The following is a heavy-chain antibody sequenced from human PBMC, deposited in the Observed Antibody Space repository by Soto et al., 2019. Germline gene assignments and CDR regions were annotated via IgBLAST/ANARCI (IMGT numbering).Heavy chain of an antibody. CDR3: VREGSYSASNFANGIQLWSFDF. Sequence: SETLSLTCTVSGGSINTFYWSWVRQPAGKGLEWIGRIFSSGSTSFNPSLESRVAMSVDTSKNHFSLNLSSVTAADMAVYYCVREGSYSASNFANGIQLWSFDFWGQGALVTVSS. CDR2: IFSSGST. V-gene: IGHV4-4*07. D-gene: IGHD5-18*01. CDR1: GGSINTFY. J-gene: IGHJ4*02.